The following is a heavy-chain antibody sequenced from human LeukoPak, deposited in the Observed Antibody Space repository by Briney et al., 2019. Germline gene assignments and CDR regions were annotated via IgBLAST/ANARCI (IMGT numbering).Heavy chain of an antibody. CDR3: AKGDIVVVVAATLDY. V-gene: IGHV3-30*18. CDR1: GFTFSSYG. CDR2: ISYDGSNK. D-gene: IGHD2-15*01. J-gene: IGHJ4*02. Sequence: GGSLRLSCAASGFTFSSYGMHWVHQAPGKGLEWVAVISYDGSNKYYADSVKGRFTISRDNSKNTLYLQMNSLRAEDTAVYYCAKGDIVVVVAATLDYWGQGTLVTVSS.